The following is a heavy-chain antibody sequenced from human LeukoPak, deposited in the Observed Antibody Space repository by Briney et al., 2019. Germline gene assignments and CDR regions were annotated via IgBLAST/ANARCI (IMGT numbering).Heavy chain of an antibody. J-gene: IGHJ4*02. CDR1: GYTFTGYY. D-gene: IGHD3-9*01. Sequence: ASVRVSCKASGYTFTGYYMHWVRQAPGQGLEWMGWINPNSGGTNYAQKFQGRVTMTRDTSISTAYMELSRLRSDDTAVYYCARGDYDILTGYYIPFDYWGQGTLVTVSS. CDR3: ARGDYDILTGYYIPFDY. CDR2: INPNSGGT. V-gene: IGHV1-2*02.